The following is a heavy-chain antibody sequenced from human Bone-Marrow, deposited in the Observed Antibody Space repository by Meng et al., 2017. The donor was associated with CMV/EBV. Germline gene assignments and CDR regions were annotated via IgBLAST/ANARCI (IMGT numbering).Heavy chain of an antibody. CDR2: IYSGGST. CDR1: GFTFSSYW. J-gene: IGHJ6*01. CDR3: AGKTDQLLYYYYGMDV. D-gene: IGHD2-2*01. Sequence: GESLKISCAASGFTFSSYWMSWVRQAPGKGLEWVSVIYSGGSTYYADSVKGRFTISRDNSKNTLYLQMNSLRAEDTAVYYCAGKTDQLLYYYYGMDVWGQGTTVTGSS. V-gene: IGHV3-53*01.